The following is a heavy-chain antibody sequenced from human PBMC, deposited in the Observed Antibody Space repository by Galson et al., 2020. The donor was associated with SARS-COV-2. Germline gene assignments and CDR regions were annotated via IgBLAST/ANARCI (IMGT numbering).Heavy chain of an antibody. D-gene: IGHD3-22*01. J-gene: IGHJ6*02. CDR2: INHSGST. CDR1: GGSFSGYY. CDR3: ARGNGNTTYYYDSSGYYYANYYYGMDV. Sequence: SQASETLSLTCAVYGGSFSGYYWSWIRQPPGKGLEWIGEINHSGSTNYNPSLKSRVTISVDTSKNQFSLKLSSVTAADTAVYYCARGNGNTTYYYDSSGYYYANYYYGMDVWGQGTTVTVSS. V-gene: IGHV4-34*01.